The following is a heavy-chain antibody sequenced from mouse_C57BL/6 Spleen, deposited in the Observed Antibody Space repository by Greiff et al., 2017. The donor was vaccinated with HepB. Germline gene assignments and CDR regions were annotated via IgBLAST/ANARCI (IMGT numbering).Heavy chain of an antibody. CDR3: ARGTTVVDYYAMDY. CDR1: GFNIKNTY. CDR2: IDPANGNT. J-gene: IGHJ4*01. Sequence: EVKLVESVAELVRPGASVKLSCTASGFNIKNTYMHWVKQRPEQGLEWIGRIDPANGNTKYAPKFQGTATITADTSSNTAYLQLSSLTSEDTAIYYCARGTTVVDYYAMDYWGQGTSVTVSS. D-gene: IGHD1-1*01. V-gene: IGHV14-3*01.